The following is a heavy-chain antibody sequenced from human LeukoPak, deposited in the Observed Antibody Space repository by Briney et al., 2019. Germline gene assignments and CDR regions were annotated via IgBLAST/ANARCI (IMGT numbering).Heavy chain of an antibody. V-gene: IGHV3-53*04. J-gene: IGHJ4*02. CDR2: IHSGGGT. D-gene: IGHD3-16*01. CDR1: GFTVSTNY. CDR3: ARGPGGFEED. Sequence: GGSLRLSCAASGFTVSTNYMTWVRQAPGKGLEWVSVIHSGGGTFYADSVKGRFTTFRHSSNNTLDLQMNSLRAEDTAVYYCARGPGGFEEDWGQGTLVTVSP.